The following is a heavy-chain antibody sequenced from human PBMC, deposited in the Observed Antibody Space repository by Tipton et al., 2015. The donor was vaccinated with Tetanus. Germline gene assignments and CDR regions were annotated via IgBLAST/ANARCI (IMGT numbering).Heavy chain of an antibody. CDR1: GGSISSSNW. Sequence: TLSLTCAVSGGSISSSNWWSWVRQPPGKGLEWIGEIYHSGSTTYNPSLKSRVTISVDKSKNQFSLKLSSVTAADTAVYYCASGYSSGNYYYYGMDVWGQGTTVTVSS. CDR3: ASGYSSGNYYYYGMDV. D-gene: IGHD6-19*01. V-gene: IGHV4-4*02. J-gene: IGHJ6*02. CDR2: IYHSGST.